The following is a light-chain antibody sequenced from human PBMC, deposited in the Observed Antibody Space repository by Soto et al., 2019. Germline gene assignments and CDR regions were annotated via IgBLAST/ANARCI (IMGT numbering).Light chain of an antibody. CDR3: QQLNSYPLP. Sequence: IQLTQSPSSLSASVGDRVTITCRASQGISSYLAWYQQKPGKAPKLLIYAASTLQSGVPSRFSGMGSGTDFTLTISSLQPEDFATYYCQQLNSYPLPYGGGTKVDIK. CDR1: QGISSY. J-gene: IGKJ4*01. V-gene: IGKV1-9*01. CDR2: AAS.